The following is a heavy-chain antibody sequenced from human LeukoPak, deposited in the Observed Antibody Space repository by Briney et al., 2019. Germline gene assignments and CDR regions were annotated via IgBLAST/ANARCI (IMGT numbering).Heavy chain of an antibody. CDR3: AKTSGSYFAGFDC. CDR1: GLTFSNYA. J-gene: IGHJ4*02. D-gene: IGHD3-22*01. V-gene: IGHV3-23*01. CDR2: ISGNGGST. Sequence: PGGSLRLSCTASGLTFSNYAMTWVRQAPGKGPEWVSGISGNGGSTYYADSVKGRFTISRDYSKNSLHLQMNSLRAEDTAVYYCAKTSGSYFAGFDCWGQGTLITVSS.